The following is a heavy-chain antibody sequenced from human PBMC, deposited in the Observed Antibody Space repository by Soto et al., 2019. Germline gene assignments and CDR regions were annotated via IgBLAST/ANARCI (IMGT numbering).Heavy chain of an antibody. J-gene: IGHJ6*02. V-gene: IGHV3-23*01. CDR1: GFTFSDYA. CDR2: ISGSGGST. CDR3: AKDHGMDV. Sequence: LRLSCVASGFTFSDYAMAWVRQSPGKGLEWVSSISGSGGSTYYADSVKGRFTISRDNSKNTVFLQMNSLRAEDTAVYYCAKDHGMDVWGQGATVTVSS.